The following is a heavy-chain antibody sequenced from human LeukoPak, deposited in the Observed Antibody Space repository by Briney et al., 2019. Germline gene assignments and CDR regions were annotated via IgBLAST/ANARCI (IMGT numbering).Heavy chain of an antibody. J-gene: IGHJ3*02. V-gene: IGHV3-48*04. CDR3: ARPYSGSYRDAFDI. CDR2: ISSSGSTI. D-gene: IGHD1-26*01. CDR1: GFTFSSYA. Sequence: GGSLRLSCAASGFTFSSYAMSWVRQAPGKGLEWVSYISSSGSTIYYADSVKGRFTISRNNAKNSLYLQMNSLRAEDTAVYYCARPYSGSYRDAFDIWGQGTMVTVSS.